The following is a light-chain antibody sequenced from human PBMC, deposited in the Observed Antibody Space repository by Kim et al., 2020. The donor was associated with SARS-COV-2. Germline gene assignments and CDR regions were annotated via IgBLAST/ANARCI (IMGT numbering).Light chain of an antibody. CDR2: DTT. Sequence: GGTAIFTCGSSTGTVTSGHYPYWFQQKPGQAPRTLIYDTTNKQSWTPARFSGSLLGGKAALTLTGAQPEDEAEYYCLLSFSGAYWVFGGGTRLTVL. J-gene: IGLJ3*02. V-gene: IGLV7-46*01. CDR1: TGTVTSGHY. CDR3: LLSFSGAYWV.